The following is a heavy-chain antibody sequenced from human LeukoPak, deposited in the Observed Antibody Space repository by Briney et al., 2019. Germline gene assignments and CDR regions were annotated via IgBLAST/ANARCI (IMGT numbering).Heavy chain of an antibody. D-gene: IGHD1-26*01. CDR3: ASIIVGATTRNY. CDR1: GYTFTNYD. CDR2: MNPNSGGT. V-gene: IGHV1-2*02. Sequence: ASVKVSCKASGYTFTNYDINWVRQATGQGLEWMGWMNPNSGGTNYAQKFQGRVTMTRDTSISTAYMELSRLRSDDTAVYYCASIIVGATTRNYWGQGTLVTVSS. J-gene: IGHJ4*02.